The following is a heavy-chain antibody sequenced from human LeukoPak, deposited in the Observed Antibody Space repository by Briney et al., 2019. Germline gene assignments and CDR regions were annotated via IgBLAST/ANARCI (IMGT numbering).Heavy chain of an antibody. V-gene: IGHV4-4*09. CDR3: ARLRGYCSSTSCYTSWFDP. CDR1: GGSISSYY. CDR2: IYTSGST. Sequence: SETLSLTATVSGGSISSYYWSWIRQPPGKGLEWIGYIYTSGSTNYNPSLKSRVTISVDTSKNQFSLKLSSVTAADTAVYYCARLRGYCSSTSCYTSWFDPWGQGTLVTVSS. J-gene: IGHJ5*02. D-gene: IGHD2-2*02.